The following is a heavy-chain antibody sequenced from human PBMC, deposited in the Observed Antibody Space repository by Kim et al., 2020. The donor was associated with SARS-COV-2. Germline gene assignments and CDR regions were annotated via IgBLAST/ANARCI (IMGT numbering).Heavy chain of an antibody. V-gene: IGHV3-53*01. D-gene: IGHD2-21*02. CDR3: ARLGPVTANYYYGMDV. Sequence: DTVRGRFTISRDNSRDTVYVQMNSLRAEDTAVYYCARLGPVTANYYYGMDVWGQGTTVTVSS. J-gene: IGHJ6*02.